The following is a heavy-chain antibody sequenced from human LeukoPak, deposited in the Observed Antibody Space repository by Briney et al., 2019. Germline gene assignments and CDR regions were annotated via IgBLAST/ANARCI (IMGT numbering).Heavy chain of an antibody. D-gene: IGHD4-11*01. V-gene: IGHV4-34*01. J-gene: IGHJ4*02. CDR3: ASLGRNDYSNQVPPS. CDR1: GGSFSNYY. CDR2: INHSGST. Sequence: PSETLSLTCAVYGGSFSNYYWSWIPQPPGKGLEGSGEINHSGSTNYNPSLKSRVTISVDTSKNQFSLKLSSVTAADTAVYHCASLGRNDYSNQVPPSWGQGTLVTVSS.